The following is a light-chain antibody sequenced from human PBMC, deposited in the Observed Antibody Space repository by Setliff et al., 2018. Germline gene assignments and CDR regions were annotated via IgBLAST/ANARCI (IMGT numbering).Light chain of an antibody. CDR2: DAI. Sequence: PASVSGSPGQSITISCTGTSSDIGGYNYVSWYQQHPGKAPKLMIYDAINRPSGISHRFSGSKSGNTASLTISGLQPEDEADYYCASYTATSTPLYVFGTGTKVTVL. CDR1: SSDIGGYNY. CDR3: ASYTATSTPLYV. J-gene: IGLJ1*01. V-gene: IGLV2-14*03.